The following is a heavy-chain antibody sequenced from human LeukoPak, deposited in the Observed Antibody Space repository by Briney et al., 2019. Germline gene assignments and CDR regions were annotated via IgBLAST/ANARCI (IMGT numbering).Heavy chain of an antibody. Sequence: SETLSLTCTVSGGSINSSSYYWGWIRQPPGKGLEWIGSIYYSGSTYYNPSLKSRVTISVDTSKNQFSLKLSSVTAADTAVYYCARQGRISMIVVLIEDAFDIWGQGTMVTVSS. CDR3: ARQGRISMIVVLIEDAFDI. CDR1: GGSINSSSYY. V-gene: IGHV4-39*01. J-gene: IGHJ3*02. D-gene: IGHD3-22*01. CDR2: IYYSGST.